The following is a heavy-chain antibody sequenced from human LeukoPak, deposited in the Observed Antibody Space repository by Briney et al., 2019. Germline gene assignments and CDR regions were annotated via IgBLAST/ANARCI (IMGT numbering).Heavy chain of an antibody. CDR1: GYTFTGYY. J-gene: IGHJ5*02. Sequence: ASVKVSCKASGYTFTGYYMHWVRQAPGQGLEWMGWINPNSGATNYAQKFQGRVTMTRDTSISTAYMELSRLRSDDTAVYYCARDVGEVHDYGDSYWFDPWGQGTLVTVSS. CDR2: INPNSGAT. V-gene: IGHV1-2*02. CDR3: ARDVGEVHDYGDSYWFDP. D-gene: IGHD4-17*01.